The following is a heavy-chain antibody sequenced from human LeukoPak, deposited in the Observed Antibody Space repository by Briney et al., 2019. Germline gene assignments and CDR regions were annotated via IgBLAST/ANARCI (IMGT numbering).Heavy chain of an antibody. D-gene: IGHD4-11*01. CDR3: AREPLAVTTEYYFDY. J-gene: IGHJ4*02. Sequence: ASVKVSCKASGYTFTSYYMHWVRQAPGQGLEWIGIINPSGGSTSYAQKFQGRVTMTRDTSTSTVYMELSSLRSEDTAVYYCAREPLAVTTEYYFDYWGQGTLVTVSS. V-gene: IGHV1-46*03. CDR2: INPSGGST. CDR1: GYTFTSYY.